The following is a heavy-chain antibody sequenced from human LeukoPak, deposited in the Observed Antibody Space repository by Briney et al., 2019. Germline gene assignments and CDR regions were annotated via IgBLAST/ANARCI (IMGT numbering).Heavy chain of an antibody. CDR3: ARVFNAFSFDL. V-gene: IGHV3-74*01. CDR2: ISNDGSST. J-gene: IGHJ2*01. Sequence: GGSLRLSCAASGFTFSSYWMHWVRQGPGKGLVLVSRISNDGSSTSYADSVKGRFTFSRDNANNTVYLQMNGLRAEDTAVYYCARVFNAFSFDLWGRGTLVTVSS. CDR1: GFTFSSYW. D-gene: IGHD2-21*01.